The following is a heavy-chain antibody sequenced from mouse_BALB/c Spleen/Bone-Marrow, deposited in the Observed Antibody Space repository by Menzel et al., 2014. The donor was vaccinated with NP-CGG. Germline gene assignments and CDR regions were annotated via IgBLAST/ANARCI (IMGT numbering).Heavy chain of an antibody. V-gene: IGHV4-1*02. D-gene: IGHD1-2*01. Sequence: EVKLLESGEGLVQPGGSLKLSCAASGFDFSRYWMSWVRQAPGKGLEWIGEINPDSSTINYTPSLKDKFIISRVNAKNTLYLQKSKVRSEDTALYYCTRLHYYGYSAYWGQGTLVTVST. CDR3: TRLHYYGYSAY. J-gene: IGHJ3*01. CDR2: INPDSSTI. CDR1: GFDFSRYW.